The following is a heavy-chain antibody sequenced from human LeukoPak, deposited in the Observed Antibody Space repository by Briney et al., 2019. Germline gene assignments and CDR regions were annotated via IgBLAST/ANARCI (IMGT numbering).Heavy chain of an antibody. CDR3: ARVGGNYYESSGYIDY. CDR2: IYHSGST. V-gene: IGHV4-38-2*02. Sequence: PSETLSLTCTVSGFSISSGYYWGWIRQPPGKGLEWIGSIYHSGSTFYNPSLKSRITVSVDTSKNQFSLNMSSVTAADAAVYYCARVGGNYYESSGYIDYWGQGTLVTVSS. J-gene: IGHJ4*02. D-gene: IGHD3-22*01. CDR1: GFSISSGYY.